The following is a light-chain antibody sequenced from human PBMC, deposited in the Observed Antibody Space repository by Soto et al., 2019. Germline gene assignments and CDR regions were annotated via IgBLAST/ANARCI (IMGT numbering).Light chain of an antibody. J-gene: IGKJ1*01. Sequence: EIVMTQSPATLSVSPGESATLSCRASQSVNNNLAWHQQKPGQAPRLLIYGASTRATDIPARFSGSESWTEFTPTISRLQSEEFAVYYCQQYNKWPWTFGQGTKVEIK. CDR1: QSVNNN. CDR3: QQYNKWPWT. V-gene: IGKV3-15*01. CDR2: GAS.